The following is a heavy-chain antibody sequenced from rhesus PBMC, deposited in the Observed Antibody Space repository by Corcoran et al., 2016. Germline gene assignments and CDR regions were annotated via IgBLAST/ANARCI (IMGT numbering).Heavy chain of an antibody. D-gene: IGHD6-31*01. J-gene: IGHJ3*01. CDR2: VDPEDGEA. V-gene: IGHV1-111*02. Sequence: EVQLVQSGAEVKKPGASVKISCKASGYTFTDYYLHWVRQAPGKGLEWMGRVDPEDGEAIHAQKFQDRVTINADRSTDTAYMELSSLRSEDTAVYYCATGGAAGNRVAGDACDFWGQGLRVTVSS. CDR1: GYTFTDYY. CDR3: ATGGAAGNRVAGDACDF.